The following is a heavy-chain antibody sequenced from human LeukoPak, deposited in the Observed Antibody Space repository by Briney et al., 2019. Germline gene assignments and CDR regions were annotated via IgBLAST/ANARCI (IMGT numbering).Heavy chain of an antibody. V-gene: IGHV1-18*01. CDR1: GYTFTSYG. CDR2: ISAYNGNT. D-gene: IGHD6-19*01. J-gene: IGHJ4*02. Sequence: ASVKVSCKASGYTFTSYGISWVRQAPGQGLEWMGWISAYNGNTNYAQKLQGRVTMTTDTSTSTAHMELRSLRSDDTAVYYCARVPPGYSSGWAFDYWGQGTLVTVSS. CDR3: ARVPPGYSSGWAFDY.